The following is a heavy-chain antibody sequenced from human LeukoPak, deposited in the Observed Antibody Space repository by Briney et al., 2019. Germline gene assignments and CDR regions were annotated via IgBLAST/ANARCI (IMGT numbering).Heavy chain of an antibody. J-gene: IGHJ4*02. CDR2: ISASETSI. V-gene: IGHV3-48*01. CDR1: GFTFSLYI. CDR3: VRDNLENQWLERSY. D-gene: IGHD6-19*01. Sequence: PGGSLRLSCAASGFTFSLYIMNWVRQAPGKGLEWVSQISASETSIKYADSVRGRFTISRDNVKNSVYLQMNSLRAEDTAIYYCVRDNLENQWLERSYWGQGTLVTVSS.